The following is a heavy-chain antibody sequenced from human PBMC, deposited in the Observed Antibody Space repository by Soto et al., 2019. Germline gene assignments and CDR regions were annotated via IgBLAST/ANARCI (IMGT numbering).Heavy chain of an antibody. V-gene: IGHV1-69*01. D-gene: IGHD2-15*01. CDR2: IIPIFGTA. J-gene: IGHJ6*02. CDR1: GGTFSSYA. CDR3: ARSQGGSSSLDIYYYYYYGLDV. Sequence: QVQLVQSGAEVKKTGSSVKVSCKAPGGTFSSYAISWVRQAPGQGLEWMGGIIPIFGTAKYAQKFQGRVTIAAYESTRTGYMELISLISEDTAVYYCARSQGGSSSLDIYYYYYYGLDVWGQGTTVTVS.